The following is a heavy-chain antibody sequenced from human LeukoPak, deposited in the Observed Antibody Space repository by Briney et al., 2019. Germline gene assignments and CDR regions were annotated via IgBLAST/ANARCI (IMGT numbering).Heavy chain of an antibody. CDR1: GFTFSSYG. CDR3: ASQKVGATDY. V-gene: IGHV3-30*02. J-gene: IGHJ4*02. D-gene: IGHD1-26*01. Sequence: PGGSLRLSCAASGFTFSSYGMHWVRQAPGKGLEWVTFIRYDGSKKYYTDAVKGRFAISRDNSKNTLYLQMNSLRAEDAAVYYCASQKVGATDYWGQGTLVTVSS. CDR2: IRYDGSKK.